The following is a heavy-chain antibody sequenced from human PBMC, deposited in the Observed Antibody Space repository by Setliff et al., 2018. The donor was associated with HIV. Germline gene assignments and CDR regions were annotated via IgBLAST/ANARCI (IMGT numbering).Heavy chain of an antibody. CDR2: IDPSDSYT. CDR3: ARAYGSGSYYNLGGFDP. J-gene: IGHJ5*02. Sequence: GESLKISCKGSGYSFTSYWITWVPQMPGKGLEWMGRIDPSDSYTNYSPSLQGHVTISVDKSISTAYLQWSSLKASDTAMYYCARAYGSGSYYNLGGFDPWGQGTPVTVSS. CDR1: GYSFTSYW. V-gene: IGHV5-10-1*01. D-gene: IGHD3-10*01.